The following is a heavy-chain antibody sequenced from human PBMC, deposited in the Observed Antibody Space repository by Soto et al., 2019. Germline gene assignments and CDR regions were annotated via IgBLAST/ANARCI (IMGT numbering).Heavy chain of an antibody. J-gene: IGHJ3*02. CDR3: ARDPGIQIDAFDI. Sequence: PSETLSLTCTVSGGSISSYYWSWIRQPPGKGLEWIGYIYYSGSTNYNPSLKSRVTISVDTSKNQFSLKLSSVTAADTAVYYCARDPGIQIDAFDIWGQGTMVTVSS. CDR1: GGSISSYY. V-gene: IGHV4-59*01. D-gene: IGHD5-18*01. CDR2: IYYSGST.